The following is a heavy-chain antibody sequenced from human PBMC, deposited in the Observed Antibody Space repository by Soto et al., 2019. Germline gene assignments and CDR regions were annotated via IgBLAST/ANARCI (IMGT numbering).Heavy chain of an antibody. CDR1: GGSIRDYY. D-gene: IGHD5-12*01. J-gene: IGHJ6*02. CDR3: SRMYNSGFYRPGGDYHFHVMDV. V-gene: IGHV4-4*07. Sequence: QVQLQESGPGLVKPSETLSVTCSVSGGSIRDYYWSWIRQPAGKGLEWIGRMYTSGSTKYNPSLKSRVTMSPDTSVNQFSLTVISVTAADPATYSCSRMYNSGFYRPGGDYHFHVMDVWGQGNTATVSS. CDR2: MYTSGST.